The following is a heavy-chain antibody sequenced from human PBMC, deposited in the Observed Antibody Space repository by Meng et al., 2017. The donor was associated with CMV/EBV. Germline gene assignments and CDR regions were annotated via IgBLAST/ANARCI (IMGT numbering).Heavy chain of an antibody. CDR2: IWYDGSNK. Sequence: GESLKISCAASGFTFSSYGMHWVRQAPGKGLEWVAVIWYDGSNKYYADSVKGRFTISRDNSKNTLYLQMNSLRAEDTAVYYCARDWEFAPPDYWGQGTLVTVSS. D-gene: IGHD1-26*01. J-gene: IGHJ4*02. CDR3: ARDWEFAPPDY. V-gene: IGHV3-33*01. CDR1: GFTFSSYG.